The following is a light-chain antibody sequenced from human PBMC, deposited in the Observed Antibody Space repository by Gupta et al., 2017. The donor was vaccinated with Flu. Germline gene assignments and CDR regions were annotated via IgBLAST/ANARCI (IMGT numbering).Light chain of an antibody. Sequence: DVVMTRSRLPLPVTLGQLASVSCRPSEGRVYNDGDIYLHWFQKRPGQAPRRLIYEGSHRESGVPDRFSGSGSGTDFTLKISRVEAEDVGVYYCMQYERWPWTFGQGTKVEIK. CDR1: EGRVYNDGDIY. CDR2: EGS. V-gene: IGKV2-30*01. CDR3: MQYERWPWT. J-gene: IGKJ1*01.